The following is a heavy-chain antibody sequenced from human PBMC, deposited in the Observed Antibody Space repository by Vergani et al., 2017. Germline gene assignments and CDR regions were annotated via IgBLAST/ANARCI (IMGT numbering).Heavy chain of an antibody. CDR2: IYWNDDQ. Sequence: QITLKESGPTLVKPTQTLTLTCTFSGFSLNTRGVSVAWIRQPPGKALDWLALIYWNDDQHYSPSLNNRVTITKDNSKNQVVLTMTNMDYVDTGTYYCVYRKTECGTTGCFCAVYYYYYEVVGGKGPTVTVSS. D-gene: IGHD1-7*01. CDR1: GFSLNTRGVS. V-gene: IGHV2-5*04. J-gene: IGHJ6*03. CDR3: VYRKTECGTTGCFCAVYYYYYEVV.